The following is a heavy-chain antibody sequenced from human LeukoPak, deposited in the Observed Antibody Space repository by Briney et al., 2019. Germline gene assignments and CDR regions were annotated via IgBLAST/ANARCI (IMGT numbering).Heavy chain of an antibody. J-gene: IGHJ6*03. D-gene: IGHD6-6*01. V-gene: IGHV4-59*11. CDR1: GGSISSHY. CDR2: IYYSGST. Sequence: SETLSLTCTVSGGSISSHYWSWIRQPPGKGLEWIGYIYYSGSTNYNPSLKSRVTISVDTSKNQFSLKLSSVTAADTAVYYCARAPHEYSSSSYYYYYMDVWGKGTTVTVSS. CDR3: ARAPHEYSSSSYYYYYMDV.